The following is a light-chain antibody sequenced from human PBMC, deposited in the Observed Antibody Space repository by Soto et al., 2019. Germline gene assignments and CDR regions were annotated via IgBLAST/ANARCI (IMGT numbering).Light chain of an antibody. CDR1: QGISNY. V-gene: IGKV1-27*01. J-gene: IGKJ5*01. Sequence: DIQMTQSRSSLSASVGDRVTITCRASQGISNYLAWYQQKPGKVPKLLIYAASTLQSGVPSRFSGSGSGTDFTLTISSLQPEDVATYYCQKYNSVPPITFGQGTRLE. CDR3: QKYNSVPPIT. CDR2: AAS.